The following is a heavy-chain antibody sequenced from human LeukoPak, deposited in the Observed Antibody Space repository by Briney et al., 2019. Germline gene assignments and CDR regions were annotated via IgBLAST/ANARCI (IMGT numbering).Heavy chain of an antibody. D-gene: IGHD3-22*01. J-gene: IGHJ4*02. CDR2: ISYDGSNK. CDR3: ARDYYDSSGYFSSELDY. V-gene: IGHV3-30-3*01. Sequence: GGSLRLSCAASGLTFSSYAMHWVRQAPGKGLEWVAVISYDGSNKYYADSVKGRFTISRDNSKNTLYLQMNSLRAEGTAVYYCARDYYDSSGYFSSELDYWGQGTLVTVSS. CDR1: GLTFSSYA.